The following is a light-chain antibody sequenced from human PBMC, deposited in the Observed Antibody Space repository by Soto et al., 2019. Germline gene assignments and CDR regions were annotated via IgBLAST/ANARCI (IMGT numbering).Light chain of an antibody. CDR2: AAS. CDR1: LPISNY. J-gene: IGKJ4*01. Sequence: EIQITQSPSSLSASVRYRVKITFSSSLPISNYLAWYQQKPGKIPNLLIYAASTLQAGVPSRFSGSGSGTDFTLTISSLQTEDVAAYYCKKYNSAPLTFGGGTKVDIK. CDR3: KKYNSAPLT. V-gene: IGKV1-27*01.